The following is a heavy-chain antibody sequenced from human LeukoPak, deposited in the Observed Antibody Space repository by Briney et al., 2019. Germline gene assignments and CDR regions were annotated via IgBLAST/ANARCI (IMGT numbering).Heavy chain of an antibody. V-gene: IGHV3-9*01. CDR2: ISWNSGSI. CDR1: GFTFDDYA. Sequence: GGSLRLSCAASGFTFDDYAMHWVRQAPGKGLEWVSGISWNSGSIGYADSVKGRFTISRDNAKNSLHLQMNSLRAEDTALYYCAKEAGYYFDYWGQGTLVTVSS. J-gene: IGHJ4*02. CDR3: AKEAGYYFDY.